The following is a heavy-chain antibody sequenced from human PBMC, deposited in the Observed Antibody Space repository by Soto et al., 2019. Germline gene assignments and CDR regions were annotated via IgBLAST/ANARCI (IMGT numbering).Heavy chain of an antibody. Sequence: GGSLRLSCAVSGFTFITYSMNWVRQAPEKGLEWVSYISSSSSTIYYAGSVKGRFTISRDNAKYPLSLQMTSLRDEDTAVYYCARDRSGPYYGLDVWGQGTTVTVSS. J-gene: IGHJ6*02. CDR1: GFTFITYS. CDR2: ISSSSSTI. CDR3: ARDRSGPYYGLDV. V-gene: IGHV3-48*02. D-gene: IGHD2-15*01.